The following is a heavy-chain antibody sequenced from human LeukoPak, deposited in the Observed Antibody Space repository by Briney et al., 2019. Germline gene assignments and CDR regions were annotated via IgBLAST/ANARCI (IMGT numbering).Heavy chain of an antibody. CDR1: GGSISSGGYS. CDR2: IYYSGST. V-gene: IGHV4-30-4*07. CDR3: ARGDSGYEPLDY. Sequence: SSETLSLTCTVSGGSISSGGYSWSWIRQPPGKGLEWIGYIYYSGSTYYNPSLKSRVTISVDTSKNQFSLKLSSVTAADTAVYYCARGDSGYEPLDYWGQGTLVTVSS. J-gene: IGHJ4*02. D-gene: IGHD5-12*01.